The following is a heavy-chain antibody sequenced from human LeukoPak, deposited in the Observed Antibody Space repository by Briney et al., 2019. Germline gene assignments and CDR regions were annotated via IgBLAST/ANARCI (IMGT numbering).Heavy chain of an antibody. Sequence: ASVKVSCKASGYTFTGYYMHWVRQAPGQGPEWMGWINPNSGGTNYAQKFQGRVTMTRDTSISTAYMELSRLRSDDTAVYYCARTTLGSRSSTSWDLDYWGQGTLVTVSS. CDR1: GYTFTGYY. V-gene: IGHV1-2*02. D-gene: IGHD2-2*01. J-gene: IGHJ4*02. CDR3: ARTTLGSRSSTSWDLDY. CDR2: INPNSGGT.